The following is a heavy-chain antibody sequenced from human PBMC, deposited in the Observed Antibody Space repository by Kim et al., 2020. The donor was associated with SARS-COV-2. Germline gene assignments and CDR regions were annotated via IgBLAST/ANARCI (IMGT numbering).Heavy chain of an antibody. CDR3: AREPSTYFDY. V-gene: IGHV3-66*01. CDR2: ST. Sequence: STYYAESVKGRFTISRDDSRNTVCLQMNSVRAKDTAVYFCAREPSTYFDYWGQGTLVTVSS. J-gene: IGHJ4*02.